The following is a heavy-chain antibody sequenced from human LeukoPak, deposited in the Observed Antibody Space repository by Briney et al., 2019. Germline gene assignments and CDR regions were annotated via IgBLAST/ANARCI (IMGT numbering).Heavy chain of an antibody. D-gene: IGHD4-23*01. V-gene: IGHV5-51*01. CDR1: GYSFTSYW. CDR2: IYPGDPDT. Sequence: GESLKISCKGSGYSFTSYWIGWVRQMPGKGLEWMGIIYPGDPDTRYSPSFQGQVTISADKSISTAYLQWSSLKASDTAMYYCARRVVTQGYYYYYGMDVWGQGTTVTVSS. J-gene: IGHJ6*02. CDR3: ARRVVTQGYYYYYGMDV.